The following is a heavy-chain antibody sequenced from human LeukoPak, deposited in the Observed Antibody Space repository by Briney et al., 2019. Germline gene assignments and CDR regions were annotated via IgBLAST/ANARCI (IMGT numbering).Heavy chain of an antibody. Sequence: GGSLRLSCAASGFTFRSYSMNWVRQAPGKGLEWVSYISSSSSTIYYADSVKGRFTISRDNSKNTLYLQMNSLIPEDTAVYYCARQYISGQWYFDYWGQGTLVTVSS. CDR2: ISSSSSTI. D-gene: IGHD5-18*01. J-gene: IGHJ4*02. V-gene: IGHV3-48*01. CDR3: ARQYISGQWYFDY. CDR1: GFTFRSYS.